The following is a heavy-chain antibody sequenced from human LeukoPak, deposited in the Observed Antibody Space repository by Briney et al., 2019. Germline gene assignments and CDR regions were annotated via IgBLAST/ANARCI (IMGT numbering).Heavy chain of an antibody. J-gene: IGHJ3*02. D-gene: IGHD2-21*02. CDR2: IYSGGPT. V-gene: IGHV3-66*01. CDR1: VFTVSSKY. Sequence: GGSLRLSCAASVFTVSSKYMTWVRQAPGKGLEWVSVIYSGGPTYYADSVKGRVTISRDNSENTVYLQMNSLRVEDTAMYYCAKRGDGGRAFDIWGQGTMVTVSS. CDR3: AKRGDGGRAFDI.